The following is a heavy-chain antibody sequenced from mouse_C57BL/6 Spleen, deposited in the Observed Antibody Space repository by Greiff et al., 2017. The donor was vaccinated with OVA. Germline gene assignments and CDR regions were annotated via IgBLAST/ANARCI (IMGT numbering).Heavy chain of an antibody. D-gene: IGHD1-1*01. CDR3: ALVYYGSSYDYAMDY. Sequence: QVQLKQPGAELVMPGASVKLSCKASGYTFTSYWMHWVKQRPGQGLEWIGEIDPSDSYTNYNQKFKGKSTLTVDKSSSTAYMQLSSLTSEDSAVYYCALVYYGSSYDYAMDYWGQGTSVTVSS. J-gene: IGHJ4*01. CDR1: GYTFTSYW. V-gene: IGHV1-69*01. CDR2: IDPSDSYT.